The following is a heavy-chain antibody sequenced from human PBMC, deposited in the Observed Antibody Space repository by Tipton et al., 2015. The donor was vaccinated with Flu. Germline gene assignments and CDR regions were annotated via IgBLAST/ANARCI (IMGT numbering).Heavy chain of an antibody. V-gene: IGHV4-59*11. D-gene: IGHD4-11*01. Sequence: TLSLTCTVSGASISSHYWSWIRQPPGKGLEWIGYMYYSGSTSYNPSLKSRVTISVDTSKNQVSLKLTSVTAADTAVYYCARDLVQDYRDQYFGMDVWGQGTTVTVSS. CDR3: ARDLVQDYRDQYFGMDV. CDR2: MYYSGST. CDR1: GASISSHY. J-gene: IGHJ6*02.